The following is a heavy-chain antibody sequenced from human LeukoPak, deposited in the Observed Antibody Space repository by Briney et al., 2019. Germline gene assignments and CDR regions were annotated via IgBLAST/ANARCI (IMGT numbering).Heavy chain of an antibody. CDR2: ISGSGGST. V-gene: IGHV3-23*01. J-gene: IGHJ4*02. CDR3: AEGVESYDSSGLFDY. D-gene: IGHD3-22*01. Sequence: GGSLRLSCAASGFTFSSYAMSWVRQAPGKGLEWVSAISGSGGSTYYADSVKGRFTISRDNSKNTLYLQMNSLRAEDTAVYYCAEGVESYDSSGLFDYWGQGTLVTVSS. CDR1: GFTFSSYA.